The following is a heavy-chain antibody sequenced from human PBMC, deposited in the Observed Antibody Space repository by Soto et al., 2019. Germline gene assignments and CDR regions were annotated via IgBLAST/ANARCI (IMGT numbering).Heavy chain of an antibody. D-gene: IGHD5-18*01. Sequence: QVQLQESGPGLVKPSETLSLTCTVSGGSISSYYWSWIRQPPGKGLEWIGYIYLSGCTNYNPSLKSRVTISVATSKNQFSLKLSSVTAADTAVYSCARRYGSCFDYWGQGTLVTVSS. CDR3: ARRYGSCFDY. CDR2: IYLSGCT. V-gene: IGHV4-59*08. CDR1: GGSISSYY. J-gene: IGHJ4*02.